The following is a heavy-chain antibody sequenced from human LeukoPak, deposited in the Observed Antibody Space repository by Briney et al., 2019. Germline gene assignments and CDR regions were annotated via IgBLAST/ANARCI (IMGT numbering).Heavy chain of an antibody. D-gene: IGHD1-26*01. CDR2: IYYSGST. Sequence: SETLSLTCTVAGVAITSGDNYWSWIRQPPGEGLEWLGYIYYSGSTYYNPSLKSRVTISVDTSKNQFSLKLSSVTAADTAVYYCARGQVGATTLFDYWGQGTLVTVSS. V-gene: IGHV4-30-4*01. J-gene: IGHJ4*02. CDR3: ARGQVGATTLFDY. CDR1: GVAITSGDNY.